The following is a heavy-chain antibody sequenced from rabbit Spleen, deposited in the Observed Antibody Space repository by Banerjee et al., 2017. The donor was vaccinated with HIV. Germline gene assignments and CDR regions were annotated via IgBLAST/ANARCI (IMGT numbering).Heavy chain of an antibody. D-gene: IGHD1-1*01. J-gene: IGHJ4*01. CDR1: GFSFSSSYY. CDR3: ARDLTDVIGWNFGW. Sequence: QSLEESGGDLVKPGASLTLTCTASGFSFSSSYYICWVRQAPGKGLEWIACIVVGGSGSTYYASWAKGRFTISRTSSTTVTLQMTSLTVADTATYFCARDLTDVIGWNFGWWGPGTLVTVS. V-gene: IGHV1S40*01. CDR2: IVVGGSGST.